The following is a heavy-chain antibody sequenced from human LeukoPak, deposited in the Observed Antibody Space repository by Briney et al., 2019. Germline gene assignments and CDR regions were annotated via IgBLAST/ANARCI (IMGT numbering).Heavy chain of an antibody. Sequence: SETLSLTCTVSGGSISSYYWSWIRQPAGKGLEWIGRIYTSGRTNYNPSLKSRLTMSVDTSKNQFSLKLSSVTAADTAVYYCARDPSNSSYLFDYWSQGTLVTVSS. D-gene: IGHD2/OR15-2a*01. CDR1: GGSISSYY. CDR2: IYTSGRT. CDR3: ARDPSNSSYLFDY. J-gene: IGHJ4*02. V-gene: IGHV4-4*07.